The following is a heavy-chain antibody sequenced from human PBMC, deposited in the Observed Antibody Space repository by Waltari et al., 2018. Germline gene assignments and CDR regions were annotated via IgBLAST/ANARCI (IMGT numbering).Heavy chain of an antibody. V-gene: IGHV4-4*02. CDR2: VYHTGST. D-gene: IGHD2-15*01. Sequence: QVRLQESGPGLVKPSGTLSLTCTVSDGSVSTTNWWSWVRQPPGKGLQWIAEVYHTGSTYFNPSLESRVTISLDKSKNQVFLNLTSVTVADTAVYYCARGVVVAAMLDYWGQGTLVTVSS. CDR3: ARGVVVAAMLDY. J-gene: IGHJ4*02. CDR1: DGSVSTTNW.